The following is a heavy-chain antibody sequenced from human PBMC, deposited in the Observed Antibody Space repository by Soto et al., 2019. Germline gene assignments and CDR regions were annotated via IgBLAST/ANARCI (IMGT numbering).Heavy chain of an antibody. CDR2: IYWNDDK. V-gene: IGHV2-5*01. Sequence: SGPTLVNPTQTLTLTCIFSGFSLRASGVGVGWIRQPPGKALEWLGFIYWNDDKRYSPSLKSRLTITKDTSKNQVVLTMTNMDPLDTATYYCAFSGSSGWSGWFDFWGPGLLVTVFS. CDR1: GFSLRASGVG. J-gene: IGHJ5*01. CDR3: AFSGSSGWSGWFDF. D-gene: IGHD6-19*01.